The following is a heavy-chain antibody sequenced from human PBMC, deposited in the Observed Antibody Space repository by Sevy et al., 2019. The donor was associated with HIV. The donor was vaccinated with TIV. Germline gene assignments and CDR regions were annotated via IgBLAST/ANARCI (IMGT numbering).Heavy chain of an antibody. Sequence: ASVKVSCKASGYTFTSYDINWVRQAAGQGLEWVGWMTPSSRETGYPQKFEGRITMTGDTSISTAYLELSSLTSEDTAVYFCARNLYGSGTFDYWGQGTLVTVSS. CDR1: GYTFTSYD. D-gene: IGHD3-10*01. CDR2: MTPSSRET. CDR3: ARNLYGSGTFDY. V-gene: IGHV1-8*01. J-gene: IGHJ4*02.